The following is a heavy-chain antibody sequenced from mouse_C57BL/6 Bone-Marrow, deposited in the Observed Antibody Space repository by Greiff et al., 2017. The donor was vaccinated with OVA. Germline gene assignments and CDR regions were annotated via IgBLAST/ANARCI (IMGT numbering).Heavy chain of an antibody. CDR3: ARRNDVGYPEYYYAMDY. Sequence: QVQLQQPGAELVKPGASVKLSCKASGYTFTSYWMQWVKQRPGQGLEWIGEIDPSDSYTNYNQKFKGKATLTVDTSSSTAYMQLSSLTSEDSAVYYCARRNDVGYPEYYYAMDYWGQGTSVTVSS. D-gene: IGHD2-2*01. V-gene: IGHV1-50*01. CDR2: IDPSDSYT. J-gene: IGHJ4*01. CDR1: GYTFTSYW.